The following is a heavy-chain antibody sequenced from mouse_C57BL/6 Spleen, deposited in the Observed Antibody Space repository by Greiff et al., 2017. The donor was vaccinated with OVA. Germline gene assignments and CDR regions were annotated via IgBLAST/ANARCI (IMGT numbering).Heavy chain of an antibody. D-gene: IGHD1-1*02. Sequence: EVQLQESGAELVRPGASVKLSCTASGFNIKDDYMHWVKQRPEQGLEWIGWIDPENGDTEYASKFQGKATITADTSSNTAYLQLSSLTSADTAVYYCTGWYRRYFDVWGTGTTVTVSS. J-gene: IGHJ1*03. CDR3: TGWYRRYFDV. CDR1: GFNIKDDY. V-gene: IGHV14-4*01. CDR2: IDPENGDT.